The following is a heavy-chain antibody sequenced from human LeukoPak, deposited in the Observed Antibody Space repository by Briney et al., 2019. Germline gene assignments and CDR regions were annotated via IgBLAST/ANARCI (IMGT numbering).Heavy chain of an antibody. CDR3: AKDAQTLRYFDWLLVTEGYYYYMDV. J-gene: IGHJ6*03. D-gene: IGHD3-9*01. Sequence: GGSLRLSCAASGFTFSSYAMSWVRQAPGKGLEWVSAISGSGGSTYYADSVKGRFTISRDNSKNTLYLQMNSLRAEDTAVYHCAKDAQTLRYFDWLLVTEGYYYYMDVWGKGTTVTVSS. V-gene: IGHV3-23*01. CDR2: ISGSGGST. CDR1: GFTFSSYA.